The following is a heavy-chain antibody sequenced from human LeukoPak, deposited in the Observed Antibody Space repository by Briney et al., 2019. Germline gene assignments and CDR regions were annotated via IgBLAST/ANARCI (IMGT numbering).Heavy chain of an antibody. CDR3: ARGDWNYRFDY. CDR2: IYYSGST. Sequence: SETLSLTCTVSGGSISSFYWSWIRQPPGKGLEWIGYIYYSGSTNYNPSLKSRVTISVDTSKNQFSLKLSSVTAADTAVYYCARGDWNYRFDYWGQGTLSPSPQ. J-gene: IGHJ4*02. V-gene: IGHV4-59*01. CDR1: GGSISSFY. D-gene: IGHD1-7*01.